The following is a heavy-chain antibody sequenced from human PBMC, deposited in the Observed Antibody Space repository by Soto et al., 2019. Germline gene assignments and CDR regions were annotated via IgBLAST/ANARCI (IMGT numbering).Heavy chain of an antibody. V-gene: IGHV3-33*01. CDR1: GFAFSSYG. J-gene: IGHJ4*02. Sequence: QVQLVESGGGVVQPGRSLRLSCAASGFAFSSYGMHWVRQTPGKGLEWVALIWYDGSNKYYADSVKGRFTISRDSSKNTLYLQMHGLRAEDTAVYFCARSPPGVAGRYYFDFWGQGTLVTVSS. CDR3: ARSPPGVAGRYYFDF. D-gene: IGHD6-6*01. CDR2: IWYDGSNK.